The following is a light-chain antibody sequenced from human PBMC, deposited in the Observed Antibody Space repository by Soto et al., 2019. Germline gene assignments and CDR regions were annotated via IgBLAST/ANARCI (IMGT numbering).Light chain of an antibody. V-gene: IGKV3-15*01. CDR3: QSGT. CDR2: VAS. CDR1: QSVSSN. Sequence: EIVMTQSPATLSVSPGERATLSCSVSQSVSSNLAWYEQKPGQAPRLLIYVASTRATGIPARVGGSGSWTEFTLTISGVQSEDFAVYYGQSGTFGQGTNVDIK. J-gene: IGKJ1*01.